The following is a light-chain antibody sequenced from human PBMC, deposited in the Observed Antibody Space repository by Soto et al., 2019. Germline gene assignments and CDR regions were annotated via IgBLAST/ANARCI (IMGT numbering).Light chain of an antibody. CDR3: SSYTSSSTLYV. Sequence: QSGLTQPASVSGSPGQSITISCTGTSSDVGGYNYVSWYQHYPVKAPXLMIYLVXNXPSGVSNRFSGSKSGNTASLTISGLQAEDEADYYCSSYTSSSTLYVFGTGTKVTVL. CDR1: SSDVGGYNY. V-gene: IGLV2-14*01. CDR2: LVX. J-gene: IGLJ1*01.